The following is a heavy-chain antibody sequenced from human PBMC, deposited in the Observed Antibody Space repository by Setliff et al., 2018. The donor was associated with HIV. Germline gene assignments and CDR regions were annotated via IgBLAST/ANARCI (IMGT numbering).Heavy chain of an antibody. Sequence: PSETLSLTCTVSGAFVSNYYWSWIRQPPGKGLEWIGHIYYSGSTNYNPSLKSRVTISEDTSRNQFSLKLNSVTAADTAVYYCARAFYYDRHWFDPWGQGTLVTVSS. V-gene: IGHV4-59*02. J-gene: IGHJ5*02. CDR1: GAFVSNYY. CDR2: IYYSGST. CDR3: ARAFYYDRHWFDP. D-gene: IGHD3-22*01.